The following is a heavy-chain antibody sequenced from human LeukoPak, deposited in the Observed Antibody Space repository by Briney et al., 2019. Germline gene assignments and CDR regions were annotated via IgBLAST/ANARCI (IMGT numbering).Heavy chain of an antibody. CDR2: ISGSGGST. Sequence: PGGSLRLSCAASGFTFSSYAMSWVRQAPGKGLEWVSAISGSGGSTYYADSVKGRFTISRDNSKNTLYLQMNSLRAEDTAVYYCARGLRVGYSSSWYGLLFDYWGQGTLVTVSS. CDR3: ARGLRVGYSSSWYGLLFDY. V-gene: IGHV3-23*01. CDR1: GFTFSSYA. D-gene: IGHD6-13*01. J-gene: IGHJ4*02.